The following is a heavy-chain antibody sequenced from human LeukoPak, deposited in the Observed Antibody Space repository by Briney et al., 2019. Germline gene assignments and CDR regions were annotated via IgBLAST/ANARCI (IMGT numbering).Heavy chain of an antibody. V-gene: IGHV4-59*01. J-gene: IGHJ4*02. CDR2: IYYSGST. CDR1: GGSISSYY. CDR3: ARGVPYDFWSGYYLDY. D-gene: IGHD3-3*01. Sequence: SETLSLTCTISGGSISSYYWSWIRQPPGKGLEWIGYIYYSGSTNYNPSLKSRVTISVDTSKNQFSLKLSSVTAADTAVYYCARGVPYDFWSGYYLDYWGQGTLVTVSS.